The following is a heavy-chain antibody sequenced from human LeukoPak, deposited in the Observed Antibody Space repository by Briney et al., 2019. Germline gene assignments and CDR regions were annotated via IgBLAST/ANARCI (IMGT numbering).Heavy chain of an antibody. CDR2: IWYDGSNK. D-gene: IGHD5-18*01. CDR1: GFTFSSYG. Sequence: GGSLRLSCAASGFTFSSYGMHWVRQAPGKGLEWVAVIWYDGSNKYYADSVKGRFTISRDNSKNTLYLKMNSLRAEDTAVYYCAKDFDGLWSLFDYWGQGTLVTVSS. J-gene: IGHJ4*02. V-gene: IGHV3-33*06. CDR3: AKDFDGLWSLFDY.